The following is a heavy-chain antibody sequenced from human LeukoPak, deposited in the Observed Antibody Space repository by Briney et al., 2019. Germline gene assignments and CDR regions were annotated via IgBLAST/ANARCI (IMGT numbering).Heavy chain of an antibody. CDR1: GFTFSSYA. J-gene: IGHJ4*02. V-gene: IGHV3-23*01. D-gene: IGHD2-15*01. CDR3: AKKKGNCSGGSCYPYLGYFDY. CDR2: ISGSGGST. Sequence: GGSLRLSCAPSGFTFSSYAMSWVRQAPGKGLEWVSAISGSGGSTYYADSVKGRFTISRDNSKNTLYLQMNSLRAEDTAVYYCAKKKGNCSGGSCYPYLGYFDYWGQGTLVTVSS.